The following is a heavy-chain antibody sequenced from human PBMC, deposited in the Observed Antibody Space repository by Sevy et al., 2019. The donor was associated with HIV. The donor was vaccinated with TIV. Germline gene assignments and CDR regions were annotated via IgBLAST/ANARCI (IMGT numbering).Heavy chain of an antibody. D-gene: IGHD6-13*01. Sequence: ASVKVSCKASGYTFTSYAMNWVRQAPGQGLEWMGWINTNTGNPTHAQGFTGRFVFSLDTSVSTAYLQISSLKAEDTAVYYCARDGFTSPEISSWLKPGRVSLDWFDPWGQGTLVTVSS. J-gene: IGHJ5*02. V-gene: IGHV7-4-1*02. CDR1: GYTFTSYA. CDR2: INTNTGNP. CDR3: ARDGFTSPEISSWLKPGRVSLDWFDP.